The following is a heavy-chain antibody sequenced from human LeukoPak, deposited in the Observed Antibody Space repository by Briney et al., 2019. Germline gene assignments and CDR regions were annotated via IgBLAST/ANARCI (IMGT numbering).Heavy chain of an antibody. D-gene: IGHD3-3*01. CDR1: GDSINSGDSY. CDR2: IYYVGSP. J-gene: IGHJ6*02. CDR3: ARLPITKRAMDV. V-gene: IGHV4-39*01. Sequence: SETRSLTCSVSGDSINSGDSYGGWIRQNPWKGLEWIGSIYYVGSPHYNPSLNSRQVTMSVDTLRNQFSLKLTSVTAADTAVYYCARLPITKRAMDVWGQGTTVTVSS.